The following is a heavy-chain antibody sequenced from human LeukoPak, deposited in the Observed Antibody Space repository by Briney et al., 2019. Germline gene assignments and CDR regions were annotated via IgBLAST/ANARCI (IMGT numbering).Heavy chain of an antibody. V-gene: IGHV3-23*01. CDR2: ISGSGGST. Sequence: GGSLRLSCAASGFTLSSHAMSWVRQAPGKGLEWVSAISGSGGSTYYADSVKGRFTISRDNSKNTLYLQMNSLRAEDTAVYYCARTKRGVPEDYWGQGTLVTVSS. CDR3: ARTKRGVPEDY. J-gene: IGHJ4*02. D-gene: IGHD3-10*01. CDR1: GFTLSSHA.